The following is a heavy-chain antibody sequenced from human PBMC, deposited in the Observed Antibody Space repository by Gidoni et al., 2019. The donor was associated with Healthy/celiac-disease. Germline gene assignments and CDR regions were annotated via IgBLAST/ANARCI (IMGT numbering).Heavy chain of an antibody. D-gene: IGHD3-16*02. V-gene: IGHV3-33*01. CDR3: ARDSPVWGSYRHGGYFDY. J-gene: IGHJ4*02. CDR1: GFTFSSYG. CDR2: IWYDGSNK. Sequence: QVQLVESGGGVVQPGRSLRLSCAASGFTFSSYGMHWVGQAPGKGLEWVAVIWYDGSNKYYADSVKDRFTISRDNSKNTLYLQMNSLRAEDTAVYYCARDSPVWGSYRHGGYFDYWGQGTLGHRLL.